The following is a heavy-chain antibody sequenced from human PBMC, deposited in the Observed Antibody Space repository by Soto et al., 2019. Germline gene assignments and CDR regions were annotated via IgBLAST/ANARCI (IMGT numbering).Heavy chain of an antibody. D-gene: IGHD3-3*01. CDR1: GYTFTSYD. CDR3: ARGDLYYDFWSGYSPRYYYYGMDV. J-gene: IGHJ6*02. Sequence: QVQLVQSGAEVKKPGASVKVSCKASGYTFTSYDINWVRQATGQGLEWMGWMNPNSGNTGYAQKFQGRVTMTRNTSISTAYMELSSLRSEDTAVYYCARGDLYYDFWSGYSPRYYYYGMDVWGQGTTVTVS. CDR2: MNPNSGNT. V-gene: IGHV1-8*01.